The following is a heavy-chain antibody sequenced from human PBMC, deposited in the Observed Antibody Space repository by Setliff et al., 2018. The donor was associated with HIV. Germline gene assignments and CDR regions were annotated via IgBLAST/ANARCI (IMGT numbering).Heavy chain of an antibody. CDR1: GFRLSSYW. J-gene: IGHJ4*02. Sequence: LRLSCAASGFRLSSYWMHWVRQDPGKGLMWVTHVNSDGSYITYGGSVRGRFAASRDNANNTLYLQMNSLRAEDTAIYYCVRGTPHYFGTDYWGQGTLVTVSS. CDR3: VRGTPHYFGTDY. D-gene: IGHD3-9*01. V-gene: IGHV3-74*03. CDR2: VNSDGSYI.